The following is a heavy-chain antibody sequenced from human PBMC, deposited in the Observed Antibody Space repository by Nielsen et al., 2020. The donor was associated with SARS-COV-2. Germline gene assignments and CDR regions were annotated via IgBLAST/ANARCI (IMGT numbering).Heavy chain of an antibody. V-gene: IGHV3-21*01. CDR1: GFTFSSYS. CDR3: ARGDIVVVPAAIYYYGMDV. J-gene: IGHJ6*02. CDR2: ISSSSSYI. Sequence: GGSLRLSCAASGFTFSSYSMNWVRQAPGKGLEWVSSISSSSSYIYYADSVKGRFTISRDNAKNSLYLQMNSLRAEDTAVYYCARGDIVVVPAAIYYYGMDVWGQGTMVTVSS. D-gene: IGHD2-2*01.